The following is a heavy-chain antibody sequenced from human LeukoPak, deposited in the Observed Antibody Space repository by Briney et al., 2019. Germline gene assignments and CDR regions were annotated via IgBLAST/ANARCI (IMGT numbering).Heavy chain of an antibody. Sequence: GESLKISCKGSGYSFTSYWITWVRQMPGKGLEWMGTIDPSDSYTYYSPSFQGHVTISADKSISTAYLQWSSLKASDTAMYYCARQRDGYNLVDYWGQGTLVTVSS. CDR3: ARQRDGYNLVDY. J-gene: IGHJ4*02. V-gene: IGHV5-10-1*01. CDR2: IDPSDSYT. D-gene: IGHD5-24*01. CDR1: GYSFTSYW.